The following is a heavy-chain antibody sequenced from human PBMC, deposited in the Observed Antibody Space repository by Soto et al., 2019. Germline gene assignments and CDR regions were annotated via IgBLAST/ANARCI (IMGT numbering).Heavy chain of an antibody. Sequence: QVQLVESGGGVVQPGRSLRLSCAASGFTFSSYAMHWVRQAPGKGLEWVAVISYDGSNIYYADSVKGRFTISRDNSNNRLYLQMNSLRVEDTALYYCSGESDYGSGDVWGQGTTVTVSS. V-gene: IGHV3-30-3*01. D-gene: IGHD3-10*01. CDR3: SGESDYGSGDV. J-gene: IGHJ6*02. CDR1: GFTFSSYA. CDR2: ISYDGSNI.